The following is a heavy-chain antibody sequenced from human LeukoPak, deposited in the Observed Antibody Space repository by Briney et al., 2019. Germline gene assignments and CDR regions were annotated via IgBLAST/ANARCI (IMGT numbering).Heavy chain of an antibody. J-gene: IGHJ4*02. V-gene: IGHV4-59*01. CDR2: IYYSGST. CDR1: GGSISSYY. CDR3: ARGRSPFGGVYYFDY. Sequence: SETLSLTCTVSGGSISSYYWSWIRQPPGKGLEWIGYIYYSGSTNYNPSLKSRVTISVDTSRNQFSLKLNSVTAADTAVYYCARGRSPFGGVYYFDYWGQGTLVTVSS. D-gene: IGHD2-8*01.